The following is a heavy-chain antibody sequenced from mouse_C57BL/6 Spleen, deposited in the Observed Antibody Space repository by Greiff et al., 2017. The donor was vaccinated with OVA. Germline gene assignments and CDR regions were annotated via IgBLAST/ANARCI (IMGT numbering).Heavy chain of an antibody. CDR3: ARGYDYLDY. V-gene: IGHV1-66*01. CDR1: GYSFTSYY. CDR2: ICPGSGNT. D-gene: IGHD2-3*01. Sequence: VQLQQSGPELVKPGASVKISCKASGYSFTSYYIHWVKQRPGQGLAWIGWICPGSGNTKYNEKFKGKATLTADTSSSTAYMQLSRLTSEDAAVEYCARGYDYLDYWGQGTTLTGSS. J-gene: IGHJ2*01.